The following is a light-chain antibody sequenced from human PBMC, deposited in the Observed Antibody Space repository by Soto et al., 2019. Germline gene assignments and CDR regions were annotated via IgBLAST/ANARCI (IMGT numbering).Light chain of an antibody. V-gene: IGKV3-11*01. CDR3: QQRELT. J-gene: IGKJ4*02. Sequence: EIVLTQSPATLSLSPGERATLSCRASQSVSSYLAWYQQKPGQAPRLLIYDASNRATGHPARFSGSGSGKDFTLTISSLEPADFAGYFCQQRELTFGGGTKVEIK. CDR1: QSVSSY. CDR2: DAS.